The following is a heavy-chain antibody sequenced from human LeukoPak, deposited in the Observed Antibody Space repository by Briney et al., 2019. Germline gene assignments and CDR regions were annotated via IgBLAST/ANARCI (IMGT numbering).Heavy chain of an antibody. V-gene: IGHV1-2*02. CDR3: ASSQGVAGSSSFGGGLI. D-gene: IGHD6-13*01. Sequence: ASVKVSCKASGYTFTGYYMHWVRQAPGQGLEWMGWINPNSGGTNYAQKFQGRVTMTRDTSISTAYMELSRLRSDDTAVYYCASSQGVAGSSSFGGGLIWGQGTLVTVSS. CDR2: INPNSGGT. J-gene: IGHJ4*02. CDR1: GYTFTGYY.